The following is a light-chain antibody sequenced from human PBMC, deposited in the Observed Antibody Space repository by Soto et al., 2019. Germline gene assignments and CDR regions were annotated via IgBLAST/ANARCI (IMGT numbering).Light chain of an antibody. CDR2: DAS. V-gene: IGKV1-33*01. CDR3: HQYNLLPWT. CDR1: QDIINY. J-gene: IGKJ1*01. Sequence: DIQMTQSPSSLSASVGDRVTITCQASQDIINYLNWYQQKPGKAPKLLIYDASHLETGVPSRFSGSGSGTDFTFTISSLQPEDIATYYCHQYNLLPWTGGRGTEVEIK.